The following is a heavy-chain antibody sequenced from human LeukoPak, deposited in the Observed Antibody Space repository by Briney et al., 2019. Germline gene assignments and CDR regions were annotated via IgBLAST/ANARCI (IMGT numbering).Heavy chain of an antibody. Sequence: PGGSLRLSCAASGFTFSSYSMNWVRQAPGKGLEWVSSITSSSSYIYYADSVKGRFTISRDNAKNSLYLQMNSLRAEDTAVYYCAELGITMIGGVWGKGTTVTISS. J-gene: IGHJ6*04. D-gene: IGHD3-10*02. V-gene: IGHV3-21*01. CDR2: ITSSSSYI. CDR3: AELGITMIGGV. CDR1: GFTFSSYS.